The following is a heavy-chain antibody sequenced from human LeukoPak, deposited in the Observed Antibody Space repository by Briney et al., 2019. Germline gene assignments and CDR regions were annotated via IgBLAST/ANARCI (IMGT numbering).Heavy chain of an antibody. J-gene: IGHJ3*02. V-gene: IGHV1-2*06. CDR2: INPNSGDT. Sequence: ASVTVSCTTSGYTFTGYYMHWVRQAPGQGLEWMGRINPNSGDTNYAQKFQGRVTMTRDTSISTAYMELSRLRSDDTAVYYCARAMRSIAARDAFDIWGQGTMVTVSS. D-gene: IGHD6-6*01. CDR1: GYTFTGYY. CDR3: ARAMRSIAARDAFDI.